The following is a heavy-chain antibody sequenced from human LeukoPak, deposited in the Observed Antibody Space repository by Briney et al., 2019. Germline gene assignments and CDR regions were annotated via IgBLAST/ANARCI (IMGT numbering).Heavy chain of an antibody. Sequence: GGSLRLSCAASGFTFSGSAMHWVRQASGKGLEWVGRIRSKANSYATAYAASVKGRFTISRDDSKNTAYLQMNSLKTEDTAVYYCAKHAGNLKSFDIWGQGTMVTVSS. J-gene: IGHJ3*02. D-gene: IGHD4-23*01. CDR1: GFTFSGSA. CDR3: AKHAGNLKSFDI. CDR2: IRSKANSYAT. V-gene: IGHV3-73*01.